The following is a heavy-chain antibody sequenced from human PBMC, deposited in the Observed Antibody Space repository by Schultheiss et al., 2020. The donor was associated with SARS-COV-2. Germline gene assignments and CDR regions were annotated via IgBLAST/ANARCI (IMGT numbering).Heavy chain of an antibody. D-gene: IGHD3-3*01. V-gene: IGHV3-30*04. CDR3: ARGYVLRFLEWSFQH. CDR1: GFTFSSYP. J-gene: IGHJ1*01. CDR2: ISYDGNRK. Sequence: LSLTCAASGFTFSSYPMHWVRQAPGMGLEWVGMISYDGNRKDYADSVKGRFTISRDNSKNTLYLQMNSLRAEDTAVYYCARGYVLRFLEWSFQHWGQGTLVTVSS.